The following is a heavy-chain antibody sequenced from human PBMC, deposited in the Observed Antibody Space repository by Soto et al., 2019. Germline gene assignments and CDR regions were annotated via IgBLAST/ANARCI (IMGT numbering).Heavy chain of an antibody. D-gene: IGHD3-3*01. V-gene: IGHV3-74*01. J-gene: IGHJ4*02. CDR3: VAGYDFWSKLDY. CDR2: INSDGSST. Sequence: GGSLRLSCAASGFTFSSYWMHWVRQAPGKGLVWVSRINSDGSSTSYADSVKGRFTISRDNAKNTLYLQMNSLRAEDTAVYYCVAGYDFWSKLDYWGQGTLVTVSS. CDR1: GFTFSSYW.